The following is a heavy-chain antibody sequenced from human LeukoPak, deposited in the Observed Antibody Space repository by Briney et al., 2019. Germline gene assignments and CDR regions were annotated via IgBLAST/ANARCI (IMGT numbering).Heavy chain of an antibody. CDR3: ARGLTHPGRIDAFDI. D-gene: IGHD2-15*01. Sequence: ASVKVSCKASGGTFNNYAISWVRQAPGQGLEWMGGIIPFLGTRNYAQKFQGRVTITADKSTSTAYMELSSLRSEDTAVYYCARGLTHPGRIDAFDIWGQGTMVTVSS. CDR1: GGTFNNYA. CDR2: IIPFLGTR. J-gene: IGHJ3*02. V-gene: IGHV1-69*06.